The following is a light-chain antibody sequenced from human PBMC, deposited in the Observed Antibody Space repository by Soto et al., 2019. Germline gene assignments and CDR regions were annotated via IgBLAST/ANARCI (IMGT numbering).Light chain of an antibody. Sequence: EVVMTQSPATLCLSPGGRATLSCRPSQRVTRNYLAWYQQKPGQAPRLLIYGVSSRATGVPDRFSGSGSGTDFTLTISRLEPEDFAVYYCQQYTDWPLTLGQGTKVDI. J-gene: IGKJ1*01. CDR3: QQYTDWPLT. V-gene: IGKV3-20*01. CDR2: GVS. CDR1: QRVTRNY.